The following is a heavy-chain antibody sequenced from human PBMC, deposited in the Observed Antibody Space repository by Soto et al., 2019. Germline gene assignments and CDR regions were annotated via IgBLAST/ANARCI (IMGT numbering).Heavy chain of an antibody. J-gene: IGHJ4*02. V-gene: IGHV4-39*07. Sequence: SETLSLTCTVSGGSISSSSYYWGWIRQPPGKGLEWIGSIYYSGSTYYNPSLKSRVTISVDTSTNRISLELTSVTAADTAVYYCARRPITIFGVVTDTPGYFDYWGQGTLVTVSS. CDR3: ARRPITIFGVVTDTPGYFDY. D-gene: IGHD3-3*01. CDR1: GGSISSSSYY. CDR2: IYYSGST.